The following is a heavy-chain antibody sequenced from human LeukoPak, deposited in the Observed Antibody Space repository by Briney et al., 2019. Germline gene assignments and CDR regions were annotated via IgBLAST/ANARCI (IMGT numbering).Heavy chain of an antibody. CDR3: ARLWEP. D-gene: IGHD1-14*01. J-gene: IGHJ4*02. V-gene: IGHV3-7*01. Sequence: PGGSLRLSCAASGFTFNKYWMAWFRQTPGKELQWVANINEDGSEKYYVDSVKGRFTISRDNANNSWSLQMDSLRVEDTAVYYYARLWEPWGQGTLVTVSS. CDR1: GFTFNKYW. CDR2: INEDGSEK.